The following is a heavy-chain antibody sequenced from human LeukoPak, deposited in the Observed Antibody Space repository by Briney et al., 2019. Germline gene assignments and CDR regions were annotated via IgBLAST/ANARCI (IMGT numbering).Heavy chain of an antibody. V-gene: IGHV3-48*02. Sequence: PGGSLRLSCAASGFTFSSYSMNWVRQAPGKGLEWVSYISSSSSTIYYADSVKGRFTISRDNAKNSLCLQMNSLRDEDTAVYYCARVGPPWFGELFTPLPYYYYYGMDVWGQGTTVTVSS. D-gene: IGHD3-10*01. CDR1: GFTFSSYS. J-gene: IGHJ6*02. CDR2: ISSSSSTI. CDR3: ARVGPPWFGELFTPLPYYYYYGMDV.